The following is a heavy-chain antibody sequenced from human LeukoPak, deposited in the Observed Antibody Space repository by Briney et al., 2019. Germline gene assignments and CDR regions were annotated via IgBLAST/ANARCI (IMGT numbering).Heavy chain of an antibody. Sequence: GGSLRLSCAASGFTFSSYTMNWVRQAAGKGLEWVSGISSSGSSTFYADSVKGRFTISRDNSKHTLYLQMNNLRAEDTAVYYCAKGVSGSHAVYFDYWGQGTLVTVSS. D-gene: IGHD1-26*01. J-gene: IGHJ4*02. CDR2: ISSSGSST. CDR3: AKGVSGSHAVYFDY. V-gene: IGHV3-23*01. CDR1: GFTFSSYT.